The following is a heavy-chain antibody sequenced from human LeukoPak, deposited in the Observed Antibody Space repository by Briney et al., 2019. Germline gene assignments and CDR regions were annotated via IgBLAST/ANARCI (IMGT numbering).Heavy chain of an antibody. D-gene: IGHD3-3*01. CDR3: ARDQSGLSYYYMNV. CDR1: GYTFTSYA. V-gene: IGHV1-18*01. Sequence: AASVKVSCKASGYTFTSYALSWVRQAPGQGLGWMGWISVYNGNTNYAQKFQGRVTMTTDTSTSTAYMELRSLRSDDTAVYYCARDQSGLSYYYMNVWGKGTTVTVSS. CDR2: ISVYNGNT. J-gene: IGHJ6*03.